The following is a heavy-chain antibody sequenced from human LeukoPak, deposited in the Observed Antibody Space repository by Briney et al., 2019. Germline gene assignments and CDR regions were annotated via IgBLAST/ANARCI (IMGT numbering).Heavy chain of an antibody. D-gene: IGHD3-3*01. CDR3: ASRSSIWSGYQDTLYYFDS. CDR2: IYYSGST. V-gene: IGHV4-59*01. CDR1: GGSISSYY. Sequence: PSETLSLTCTVSGGSISSYYWSWIRQPPEKRLEWIGHIYYSGSTNYNPSLKSRVTISVDTSKNQFSLKLSSVTAADTAVYYCASRSSIWSGYQDTLYYFDSWGQGTLVTVSS. J-gene: IGHJ4*02.